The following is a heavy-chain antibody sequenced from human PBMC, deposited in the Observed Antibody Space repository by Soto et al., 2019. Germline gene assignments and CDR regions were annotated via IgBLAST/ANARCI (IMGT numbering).Heavy chain of an antibody. CDR3: ARFNRDGYNYYGMDV. J-gene: IGHJ6*02. Sequence: GESLKISCQASGYTFTGYYMHWVRQAPGQGLEWMGWINPNSGGTNYAQKFQGGVTMTRDTSISTAYMELSRLRSDDTAVYYCARFNRDGYNYYGMDVWGQGTTVTVSS. CDR1: GYTFTGYY. V-gene: IGHV1-2*02. CDR2: INPNSGGT.